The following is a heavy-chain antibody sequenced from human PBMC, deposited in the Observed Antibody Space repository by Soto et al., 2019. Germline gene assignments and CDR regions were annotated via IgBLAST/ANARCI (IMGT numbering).Heavy chain of an antibody. D-gene: IGHD3-16*01. CDR2: INGNCYT. CDR3: ARVWASSKVLDY. V-gene: IGHV1-3*01. CDR1: GYTFRTYA. J-gene: IGHJ4*01. Sequence: ASVKVSCKASGYTFRTYAMHWVRQAPVQRLEWMGGINGNCYTQYSEKFQGRLTITRDTSRSTAYLELISLRPEDTARYYCARVWASSKVLDYWG.